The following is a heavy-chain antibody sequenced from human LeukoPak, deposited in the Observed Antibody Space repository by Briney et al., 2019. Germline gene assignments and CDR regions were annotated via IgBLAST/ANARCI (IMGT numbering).Heavy chain of an antibody. D-gene: IGHD5-18*01. CDR1: GFPFSNYW. J-gene: IGHJ4*02. CDR3: AGGRGYGYAPLDY. CDR2: INSDGSTT. Sequence: GGSLRLSCAASGFPFSNYWMNWVRQAPGKGLVWVSRINSDGSTTSYADSVKGRFTISRDNAKNTLYLQMNSLRAEDTAVYYCAGGRGYGYAPLDYWGQGTLVTVSS. V-gene: IGHV3-74*01.